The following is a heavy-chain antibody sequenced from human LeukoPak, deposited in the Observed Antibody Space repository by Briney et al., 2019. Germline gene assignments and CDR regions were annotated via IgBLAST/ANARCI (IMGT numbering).Heavy chain of an antibody. CDR1: GFTVSSNY. D-gene: IGHD5-18*01. Sequence: PGGSLRLSCAASGFTVSSNYMSWVRQAPGKGLEWVSVIYSGGSTYYADSVKGGFTISRDNSKNTLYLQMNSLRAEDTAVYYCARERRNTAMVTALDYWGQGTLVTVSS. CDR3: ARERRNTAMVTALDY. V-gene: IGHV3-53*01. CDR2: IYSGGST. J-gene: IGHJ4*02.